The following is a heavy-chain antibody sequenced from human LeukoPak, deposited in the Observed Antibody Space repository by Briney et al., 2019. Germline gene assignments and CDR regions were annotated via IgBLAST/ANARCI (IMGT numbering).Heavy chain of an antibody. Sequence: SETLSLTCTVSGGSVISGQYCWGWVRQSPGKGLEWIASVHFHGDTYSNPSLSGRVPMSIDTSKNQFSLKVTSLTAADTAVYYCAKLPPGFHNWFDPWGQGTLVTVSS. J-gene: IGHJ5*02. D-gene: IGHD3-10*01. CDR1: GGSVISGQYC. CDR2: VHFHGDT. V-gene: IGHV4-39*01. CDR3: AKLPPGFHNWFDP.